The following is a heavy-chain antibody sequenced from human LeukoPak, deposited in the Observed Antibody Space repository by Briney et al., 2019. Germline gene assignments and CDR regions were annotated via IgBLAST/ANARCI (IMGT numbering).Heavy chain of an antibody. Sequence: PGGSLRLSCTASGFTFSNFWMGWVRQAPGKGLEWVANIKQDETEKFYLGSVKGRFTISRDNAKNSLYLQMNSLRVEDTALHYCVRLGSTSPGNWYELFDQWGQGTLVTVSS. J-gene: IGHJ4*02. CDR2: IKQDETEK. V-gene: IGHV3-7*03. D-gene: IGHD2-2*01. CDR3: VRLGSTSPGNWYELFDQ. CDR1: GFTFSNFW.